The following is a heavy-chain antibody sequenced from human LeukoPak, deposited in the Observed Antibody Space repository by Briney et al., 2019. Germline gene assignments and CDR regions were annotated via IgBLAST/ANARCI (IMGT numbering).Heavy chain of an antibody. CDR3: ARDLGRLDV. V-gene: IGHV3-66*01. CDR1: GFTVSSNH. CDR2: IYSDGNT. J-gene: IGHJ6*02. Sequence: GGSLRLSCAASGFTVSSNHMSWVRQAPGKGLEWVSVIYSDGNTYYADSVQGRVIISRDNSKNTLYLQMNSLRAEDTAVYYCARDLGRLDVWGQGTTVTVSS.